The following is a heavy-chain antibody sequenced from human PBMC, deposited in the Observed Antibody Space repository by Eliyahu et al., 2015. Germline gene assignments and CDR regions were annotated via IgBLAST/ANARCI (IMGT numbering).Heavy chain of an antibody. D-gene: IGHD3-3*01. CDR1: GGSFSDYY. J-gene: IGHJ6*02. CDR2: INHSGST. Sequence: QVQLQQWGAGLLKPSETLSLTCAVYGGSFSDYYWSWIRQPPGKGLEWIGEINHSGSTNYNPSLKSRVTISVDTSKNRFSLNLSSVTAADTAVYYCARGRWSYYGMDVWGQGTTVTVSS. V-gene: IGHV4-34*01. CDR3: ARGRWSYYGMDV.